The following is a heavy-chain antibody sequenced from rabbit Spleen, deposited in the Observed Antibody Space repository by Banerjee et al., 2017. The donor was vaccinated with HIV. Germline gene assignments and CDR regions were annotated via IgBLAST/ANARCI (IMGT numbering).Heavy chain of an antibody. V-gene: IGHV1S40*01. CDR1: GFDLNIAYD. D-gene: IGHD4-1*01. Sequence: QSLEESGGDLVKPGASLTLTCKGSGFDLNIAYDMCWFRQAPGKGLEWIACINTYTGKSVYASWATGRITISKTSSTTVTLQMTSLTAADTATYFCARDLAGVIGWNFYLWGQGTLVTVS. J-gene: IGHJ4*01. CDR2: INTYTGKS. CDR3: ARDLAGVIGWNFYL.